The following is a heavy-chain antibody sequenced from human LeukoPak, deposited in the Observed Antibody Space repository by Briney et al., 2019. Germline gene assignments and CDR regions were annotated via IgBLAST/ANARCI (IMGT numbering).Heavy chain of an antibody. CDR2: ISSSSSYI. CDR1: GFTFSSYS. Sequence: PGGSLRLSCAASGFTFSSYSMNWVRQAPGKGLEWVSSISSSSSYIYYADSVKGRFTISRDNAKNSLYLQMNSLRAEDTAVYYCARGLKSSWYRSGHEYFQHWGQGTLVTVSS. D-gene: IGHD6-13*01. V-gene: IGHV3-21*01. J-gene: IGHJ1*01. CDR3: ARGLKSSWYRSGHEYFQH.